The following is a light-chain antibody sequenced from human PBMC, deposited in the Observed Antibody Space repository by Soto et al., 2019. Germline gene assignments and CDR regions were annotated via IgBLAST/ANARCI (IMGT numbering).Light chain of an antibody. J-gene: IGKJ2*01. CDR1: QSISSW. V-gene: IGKV1-5*03. CDR2: KAF. CDR3: QQYNSYPYT. Sequence: DIQMTQSPSTLSASVGDRVTITCRASQSISSWVAWFQQKPGKAPELLIYKAFSLESGVPSRFSGSGSGTEFTLTISILQPDDFATYYCQQYNSYPYTFGQGTKVDIK.